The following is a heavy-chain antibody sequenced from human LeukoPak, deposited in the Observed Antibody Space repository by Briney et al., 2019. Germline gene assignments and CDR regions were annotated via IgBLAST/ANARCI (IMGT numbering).Heavy chain of an antibody. CDR2: IYYSGST. D-gene: IGHD6-6*01. J-gene: IGHJ3*02. CDR3: AREKSDWEASSSGAFDI. Sequence: SETLSLTCTVSGGSISSYYWCWIRQPPGKGLEWIGYIYYSGSTNYNPSLKSRVTISVDTSKNQFSLKLSSVTAADTAVYYCAREKSDWEASSSGAFDIWGQGTMVTVSS. V-gene: IGHV4-59*01. CDR1: GGSISSYY.